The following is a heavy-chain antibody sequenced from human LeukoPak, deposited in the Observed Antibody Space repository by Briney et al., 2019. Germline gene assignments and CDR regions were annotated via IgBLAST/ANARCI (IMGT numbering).Heavy chain of an antibody. CDR1: GFTFDDYA. Sequence: GGSLRLSCAASGFTFDDYAMHWVRQAPGKGLEWVSGISWNSGTIGYADSVKGRFTISRDNAKNSLYLQMNSLRAEDMALYYCAKGYFTNAFDIWGQGTMVTVSS. V-gene: IGHV3-9*03. CDR2: ISWNSGTI. CDR3: AKGYFTNAFDI. J-gene: IGHJ3*02. D-gene: IGHD3-9*01.